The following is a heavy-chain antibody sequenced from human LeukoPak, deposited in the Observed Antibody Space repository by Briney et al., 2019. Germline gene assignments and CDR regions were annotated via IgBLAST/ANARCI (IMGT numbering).Heavy chain of an antibody. CDR3: ARRLTQYDCFDP. CDR1: GDSVSSNSVT. CDR2: TYYRSTWYN. J-gene: IGHJ5*02. D-gene: IGHD2-2*01. V-gene: IGHV6-1*01. Sequence: SQTLSHTCAISGDSVSSNSVTWNWIRQSPSRGLEWLGRTYYRSTWYNDYAVSVRGRITVNPDTSKNQCSLHLNSVTPEDTAVYYCARRLTQYDCFDPWGQGILVTVSS.